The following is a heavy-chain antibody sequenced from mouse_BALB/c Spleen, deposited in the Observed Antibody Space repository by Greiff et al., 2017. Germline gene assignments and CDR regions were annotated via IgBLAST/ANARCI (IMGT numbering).Heavy chain of an antibody. CDR2: IDPANGNT. CDR1: GFNIKDTY. CDR3: APPCYGNYVEEYAMDY. Sequence: EVQLQQSGAELVKPGASVKLSCTASGFNIKDTYMHWVKQRPEQGLEWIGRIDPANGNTKYDPKFQGKATITADTSSNTAYLQLSSLTSEDTAVYYCAPPCYGNYVEEYAMDYWGQGTSVTVSS. V-gene: IGHV14-3*02. J-gene: IGHJ4*01. D-gene: IGHD2-1*01.